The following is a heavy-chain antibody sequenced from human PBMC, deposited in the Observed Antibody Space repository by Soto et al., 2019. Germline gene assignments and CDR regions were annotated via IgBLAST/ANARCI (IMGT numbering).Heavy chain of an antibody. V-gene: IGHV1-2*02. CDR1: GFAFSAYY. CDR2: INPNSGGT. Sequence: ASVKVSCKASGFAFSAYYIYWVRQAPGQGLEWIGWINPNSGGTNNAQKFQGRVTMTRDTSTSTVYMELSALIPDDTAVYYCARSLLDEYSSSWRSAYYGMDVWGQGTTVTVSS. D-gene: IGHD6-13*01. J-gene: IGHJ6*02. CDR3: ARSLLDEYSSSWRSAYYGMDV.